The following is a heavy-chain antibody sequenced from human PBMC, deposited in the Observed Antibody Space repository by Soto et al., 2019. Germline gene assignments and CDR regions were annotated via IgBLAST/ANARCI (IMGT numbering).Heavy chain of an antibody. D-gene: IGHD3-3*01. CDR2: ISYDGSNK. J-gene: IGHJ4*02. CDR3: ARDGVTIFGVVPLDY. V-gene: IGHV3-30-3*01. Sequence: GGSLRLSCAASGFTFSSYAMHWVRQAPGKGLEWVAVISYDGSNKYYADSVKGRFTISRDNAKNSLYLQMNSLRAEDTAVYYCARDGVTIFGVVPLDYWGQGTLVTVSS. CDR1: GFTFSSYA.